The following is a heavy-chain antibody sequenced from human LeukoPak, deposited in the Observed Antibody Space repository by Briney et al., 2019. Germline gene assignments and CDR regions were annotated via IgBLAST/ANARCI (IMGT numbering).Heavy chain of an antibody. CDR2: VYHSGTT. V-gene: IGHV4-34*01. CDR3: PGDPWAAVAYRGGAFDI. CDR1: GGSFSGYY. J-gene: IGHJ3*02. D-gene: IGHD4-11*01. Sequence: SETLSLTCAVYGGSFSGYYWGWIRQPPGKGLEWIGSVYHSGTTYYNPSLTTRGTISVDTSKNQFSLRLTSVTAAETAVYYCPGDPWAAVAYRGGAFDIWGQGTMITVSS.